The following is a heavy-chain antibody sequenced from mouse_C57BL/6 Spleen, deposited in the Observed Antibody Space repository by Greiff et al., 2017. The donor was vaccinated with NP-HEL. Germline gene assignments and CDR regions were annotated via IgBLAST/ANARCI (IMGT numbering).Heavy chain of an antibody. V-gene: IGHV1-64*01. CDR1: GYTFTSYW. CDR3: ARSSTMITTVYFDY. D-gene: IGHD2-4*01. Sequence: QVQLQQSGAELVKPGASVKLSCKASGYTFTSYWMHWVKQRPGQGLEWIGMIHPNSGSTNYNEKFKSKATLTVDKSSSTAYMQLSSLTSEDSAVYYCARSSTMITTVYFDYWGQGTTLTVSS. CDR2: IHPNSGST. J-gene: IGHJ2*01.